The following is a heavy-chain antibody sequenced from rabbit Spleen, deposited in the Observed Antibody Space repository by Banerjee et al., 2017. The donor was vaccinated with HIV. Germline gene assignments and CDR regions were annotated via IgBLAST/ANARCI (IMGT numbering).Heavy chain of an antibody. CDR2: IDSGSSGFT. V-gene: IGHV1S40*01. Sequence: QSLEESGGDLVKPGASLTLTCTASGVSFTGDSFSGDSYMCWVRQAPGKGLEWIVCIDSGSSGFTYFASWAKGRFTISKTSSTTVTLQMTSLTAADTATYFCVRDRADIGGDYGPYYFDFWGQGTLVTVS. J-gene: IGHJ4*01. CDR1: GVSFTGDSFSGDSY. CDR3: VRDRADIGGDYGPYYFDF. D-gene: IGHD2-1*01.